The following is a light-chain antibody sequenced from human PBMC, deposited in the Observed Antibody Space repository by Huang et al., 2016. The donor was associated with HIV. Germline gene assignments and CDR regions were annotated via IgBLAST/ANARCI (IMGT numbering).Light chain of an antibody. Sequence: EIVLTQSPGTLSLSPGERATLSCRASQSVSSNYLAWYQQKPGQAPRRLIFGASKRASGVPDKFSGSGSGTDFTLTINRLEPEDFAMYYCQQYGSSPFTFGPGTKVDIK. CDR1: QSVSSNY. V-gene: IGKV3-20*01. J-gene: IGKJ3*01. CDR2: GAS. CDR3: QQYGSSPFT.